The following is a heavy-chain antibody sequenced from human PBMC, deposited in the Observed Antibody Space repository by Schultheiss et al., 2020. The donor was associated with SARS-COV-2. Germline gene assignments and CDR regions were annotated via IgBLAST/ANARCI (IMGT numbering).Heavy chain of an antibody. V-gene: IGHV3-23*01. CDR3: AKAVYYYDYSGYKNYYFDY. Sequence: GGSLRLSCAASGFTFSNYAMTWVRQAPGKGLEWVSSFSDSGYTTYYTDSVKGRFTISRDNSQHTLYLQMNSLRPEDTAVYYCAKAVYYYDYSGYKNYYFDYWGQGTLVTVSS. CDR1: GFTFSNYA. J-gene: IGHJ4*02. CDR2: FSDSGYTT. D-gene: IGHD3-22*01.